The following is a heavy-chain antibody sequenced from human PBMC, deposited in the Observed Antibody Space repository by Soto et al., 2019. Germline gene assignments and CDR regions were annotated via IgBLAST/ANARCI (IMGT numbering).Heavy chain of an antibody. CDR1: GFTFSSYA. CDR2: ISYDGSNK. J-gene: IGHJ4*02. D-gene: IGHD1-26*01. Sequence: QVQLVESGGGVVQPGRSLRLSCAASGFTFSSYAMHWVRQAPGKGLEWVAVISYDGSNKYYADSVKGRFTISRDNSKNTLYLEMNSLRAEDTGVYDCARDRDIVGAIAYWGQGTLVTVSS. V-gene: IGHV3-30-3*01. CDR3: ARDRDIVGAIAY.